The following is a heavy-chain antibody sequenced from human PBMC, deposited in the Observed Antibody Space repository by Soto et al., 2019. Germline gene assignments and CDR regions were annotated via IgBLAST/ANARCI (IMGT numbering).Heavy chain of an antibody. V-gene: IGHV3-33*01. CDR2: IWYDGSNK. Sequence: GGSLRLSCAASGFTFSSYGMHWVRQAPGKGLEWVAVIWYDGSNKYYADSVKGRFTISRDNSKNTLYLQMNSLRAEDTAVYYCARDRLGGEFWSGYPMDVWGQGTTVTVSS. CDR3: ARDRLGGEFWSGYPMDV. CDR1: GFTFSSYG. J-gene: IGHJ6*02. D-gene: IGHD3-3*01.